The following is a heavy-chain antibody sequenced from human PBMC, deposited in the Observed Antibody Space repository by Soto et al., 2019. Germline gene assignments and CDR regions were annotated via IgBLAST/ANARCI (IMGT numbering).Heavy chain of an antibody. D-gene: IGHD6-13*01. CDR1: GGTFSSYT. J-gene: IGHJ5*02. CDR3: AAGGPAAGPTPWFDP. Sequence: GASVKVSCKASGGTFSSYTISWVRQAPGQGLEWMGRIIPILGIANYAQKFQGRVTFTADKSTSTAYMELSSLRSEDTAVYYCAAGGPAAGPTPWFDPWGQGTLVTVSS. V-gene: IGHV1-69*02. CDR2: IIPILGIA.